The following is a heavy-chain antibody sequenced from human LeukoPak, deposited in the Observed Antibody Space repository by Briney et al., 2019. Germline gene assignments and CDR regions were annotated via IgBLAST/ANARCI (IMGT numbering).Heavy chain of an antibody. CDR3: AAGQFMITFGVDAFDI. Sequence: SETLSLTCAVSGGSISSRNWWSWVRQPPGKGLEWIGSIYHSGSTYYNPSLKSRVTISVDTSKNQFSLKLSSVTAADTAVYYCAAGQFMITFGVDAFDIWGQGTMVTVSS. J-gene: IGHJ3*02. D-gene: IGHD3-16*01. CDR1: GGSISSRNW. V-gene: IGHV4-4*02. CDR2: IYHSGST.